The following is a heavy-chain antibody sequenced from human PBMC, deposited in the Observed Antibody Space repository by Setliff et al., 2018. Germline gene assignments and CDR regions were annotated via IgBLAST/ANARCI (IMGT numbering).Heavy chain of an antibody. J-gene: IGHJ2*01. Sequence: ASVKVSCKASGGTFSSHYISWVRQAPGQGPQWLGRIIPASNGANYAQRFRGRVSFSADISTGTVFMDLSSLESEDTAVYYCVRVRRGGYHSIYWSFDLWGRGTLVPVSS. CDR3: VRVRRGGYHSIYWSFDL. CDR2: IIPASNGA. V-gene: IGHV1-69*04. CDR1: GGTFSSHY. D-gene: IGHD1-26*01.